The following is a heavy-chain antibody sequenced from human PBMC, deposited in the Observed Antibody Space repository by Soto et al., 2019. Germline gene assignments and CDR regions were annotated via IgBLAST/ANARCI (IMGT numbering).Heavy chain of an antibody. V-gene: IGHV3-64D*09. CDR2: ISSNGGST. CDR3: VKDPWGFAQEDAFDI. D-gene: IGHD7-27*01. J-gene: IGHJ3*02. CDR1: GFTFSSYA. Sequence: GGSLRLSCSASGFTFSSYAMHWVRQAPGKGLEYVSAISSNGGSTYYADSVKGRFTISRDNSKNTLYLQMSSLRAEDTAVYSCVKDPWGFAQEDAFDIWGQGTMVTVSS.